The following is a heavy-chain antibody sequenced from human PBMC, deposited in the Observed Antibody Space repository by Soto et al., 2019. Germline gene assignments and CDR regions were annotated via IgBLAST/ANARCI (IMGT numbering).Heavy chain of an antibody. CDR2: ISYDGSNK. CDR1: GFTFSSYA. J-gene: IGHJ4*02. CDR3: AKAYCGGDCGDYFDY. V-gene: IGHV3-30-3*01. D-gene: IGHD2-21*02. Sequence: QVQLVESGGGVVQPGRSLRLSCAASGFTFSSYAMHWVRQAPGKGLEWVAVISYDGSNKYYADSVKGRFTISRDNSKNTLYLQMNSLRAEDTAVYYCAKAYCGGDCGDYFDYWGQGTLVTVSS.